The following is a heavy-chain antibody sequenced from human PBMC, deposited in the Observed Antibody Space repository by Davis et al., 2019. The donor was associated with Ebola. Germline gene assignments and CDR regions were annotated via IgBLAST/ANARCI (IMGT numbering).Heavy chain of an antibody. D-gene: IGHD2-8*02. CDR2: ISHSGGRT. V-gene: IGHV3-23*01. J-gene: IGHJ6*02. CDR1: GFTFRTYA. CDR3: ARVGFCTGGVCYDHYYYGMDV. Sequence: GESLKISCAASGFTFRTYAMSWVRQAPGKGLEWVSAISHSGGRTFYADSVKGRFTISRHNSKNTLYLQMNSLRAEDTAVYYCARVGFCTGGVCYDHYYYGMDVWGQGTTVTVSS.